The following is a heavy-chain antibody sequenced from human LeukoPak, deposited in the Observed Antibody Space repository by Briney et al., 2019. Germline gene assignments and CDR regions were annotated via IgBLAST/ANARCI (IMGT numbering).Heavy chain of an antibody. CDR2: ISSSSSYI. D-gene: IGHD3-3*01. Sequence: PGGSLRLSCAASGFTFSSYSMNWVRQAPGKGLEWVSSISSSSSYIYYADSVKGRFTISRDNAKNSLYLQMNSLRAEDTAVYYCARSVGDDFWSGYRLNWFDPWGQGTLVTVSS. CDR3: ARSVGDDFWSGYRLNWFDP. V-gene: IGHV3-21*01. J-gene: IGHJ5*02. CDR1: GFTFSSYS.